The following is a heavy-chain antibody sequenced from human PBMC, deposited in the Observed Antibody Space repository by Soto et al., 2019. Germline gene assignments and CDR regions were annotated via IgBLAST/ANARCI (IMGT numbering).Heavy chain of an antibody. CDR2: ISSGSDYI. CDR1: GFTFGFSS. Sequence: GGSLRLSCAASGFTFGFSSLNWVRQAPGKGLEWVSSISSGSDYIYYADSVKGRFTVSRDNAKNALYLQMNSLRAEDTAVYYCARDGSGWSRDCWGQGTLVTVSS. CDR3: ARDGSGWSRDC. J-gene: IGHJ4*02. V-gene: IGHV3-21*01. D-gene: IGHD6-19*01.